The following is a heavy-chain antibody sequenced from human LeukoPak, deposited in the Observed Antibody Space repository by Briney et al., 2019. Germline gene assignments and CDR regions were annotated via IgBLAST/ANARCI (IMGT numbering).Heavy chain of an antibody. D-gene: IGHD3-22*01. CDR1: GYTFTGYY. CDR2: INPNSGGT. CDR3: ARGDPYYDSSGYYYSPFDY. Sequence: ASVKVSCKASGYTFTGYYMHWVRQAPGQGLEWMGWINPNSGGTNYAQKFQGRVTMTRDTSISTAYMELSRLRSDDTAVYYCARGDPYYDSSGYYYSPFDYWGQGTLVTVSS. V-gene: IGHV1-2*02. J-gene: IGHJ4*02.